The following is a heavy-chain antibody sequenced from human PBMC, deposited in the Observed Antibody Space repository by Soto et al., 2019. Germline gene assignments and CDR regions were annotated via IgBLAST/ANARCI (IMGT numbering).Heavy chain of an antibody. J-gene: IGHJ6*02. CDR3: ARGRHILTGYYRDLNYGMDV. CDR2: INHSGST. Sequence: SETLSLTCAVYGGSFSGYYWSWLRQPPGKGLEWIGEINHSGSTNYNPSLKSRVTISVDTSKNQFSLKLSSVTAADTAVYYCARGRHILTGYYRDLNYGMDVWGQGTTVTVSS. V-gene: IGHV4-34*01. D-gene: IGHD3-9*01. CDR1: GGSFSGYY.